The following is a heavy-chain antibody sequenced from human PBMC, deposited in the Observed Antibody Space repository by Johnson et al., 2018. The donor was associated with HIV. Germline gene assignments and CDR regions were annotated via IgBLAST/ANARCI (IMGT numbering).Heavy chain of an antibody. J-gene: IGHJ3*01. CDR1: GVSSRDEG. Sequence: QVQLVESGGGVVQPGGSLRLSCAASGVSSRDEGMQGVRQEPGKGLEWVAFIRFDGATKYYADSVKGRFTLSRDISTNILYVQINVLRALYAAVYYCASDPSHSFIGYSHGGDDSFSLCGQGPMVSFSS. V-gene: IGHV3-30*02. CDR2: IRFDGATK. D-gene: IGHD5-18*01. CDR3: ASDPSHSFIGYSHGGDDSFSL.